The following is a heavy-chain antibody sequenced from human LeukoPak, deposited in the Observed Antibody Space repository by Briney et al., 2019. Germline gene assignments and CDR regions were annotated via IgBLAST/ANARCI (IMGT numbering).Heavy chain of an antibody. CDR1: GNSLSETS. D-gene: IGHD1-26*01. V-gene: IGHV1-24*01. J-gene: IGHJ4*02. CDR3: ATADKWEPLDY. Sequence: ASVKVSCQVSGNSLSETSIHWVRQAPGQWLEWMGGLDPEDGEPIFAQRFQGRFSMTEDTSVDTAYMELSSLRPEDTAVYYCATADKWEPLDYWGQGNLVTVSS. CDR2: LDPEDGEP.